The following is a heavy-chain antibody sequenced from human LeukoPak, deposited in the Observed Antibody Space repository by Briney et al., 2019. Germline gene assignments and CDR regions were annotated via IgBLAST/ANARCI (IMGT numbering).Heavy chain of an antibody. Sequence: GASVKVSCKASGYTFTGYYIHWVRQAPGQGLEWMGWINPNSGGTNYAQKFQGRVTMTRDTSITTAYMELSSPRSDDTTVYYCARDRDTVVIFDYWGQGTLVTVSS. CDR3: ARDRDTVVIFDY. J-gene: IGHJ4*02. CDR2: INPNSGGT. CDR1: GYTFTGYY. D-gene: IGHD4-23*01. V-gene: IGHV1-2*02.